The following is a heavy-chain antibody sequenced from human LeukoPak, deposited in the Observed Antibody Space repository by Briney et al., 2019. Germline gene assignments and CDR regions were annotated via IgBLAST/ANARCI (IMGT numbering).Heavy chain of an antibody. D-gene: IGHD6-19*01. CDR1: GFSLSTYW. Sequence: PGGSLRLSFAASGFSLSTYWVTWFRQAPGTGLDWLANINPGGTETYYVEPVKGRFTISRDNAKNLVYLQMDSLRAEDSAVYHCGRFGYVAGVDLWGQGTLVTVSS. V-gene: IGHV3-7*01. J-gene: IGHJ4*02. CDR3: GRFGYVAGVDL. CDR2: INPGGTET.